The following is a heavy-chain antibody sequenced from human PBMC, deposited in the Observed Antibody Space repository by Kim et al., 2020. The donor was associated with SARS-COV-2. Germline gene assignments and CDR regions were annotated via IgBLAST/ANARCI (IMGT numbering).Heavy chain of an antibody. J-gene: IGHJ6*02. CDR2: TYYRSKWYN. CDR3: ARDLPPVDYYDSSGTTYYGMDV. Sequence: SQTLSLTCAISGDSVSSNSAAWNWIRQSPSRGLEWLGRTYYRSKWYNDYAVSVKSRITINPDTSKNQFSLQLNSVTPEDTAVYYCARDLPPVDYYDSSGTTYYGMDVWGQGTTVTVSS. D-gene: IGHD3-22*01. V-gene: IGHV6-1*01. CDR1: GDSVSSNSAA.